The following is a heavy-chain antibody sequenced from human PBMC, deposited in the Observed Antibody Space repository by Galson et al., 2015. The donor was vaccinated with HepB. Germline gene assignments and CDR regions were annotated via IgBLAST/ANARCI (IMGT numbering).Heavy chain of an antibody. D-gene: IGHD2-21*02. J-gene: IGHJ4*02. CDR1: GYTFTSYA. CDR2: INAGNGNT. V-gene: IGHV1-3*01. CDR3: ARDRGDSGAFDY. Sequence: SVKVSCKASGYTFTSYAMHWVRQAPGQRLEWMGWINAGNGNTKYSQKFQGRVTITRDTSASTAYMELSSLRSEDTAVYYCARDRGDSGAFDYWGQGTLVTVSS.